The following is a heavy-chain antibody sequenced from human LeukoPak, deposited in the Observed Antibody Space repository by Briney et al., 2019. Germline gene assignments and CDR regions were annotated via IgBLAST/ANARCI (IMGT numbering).Heavy chain of an antibody. J-gene: IGHJ4*02. CDR1: GGSISSGDYY. D-gene: IGHD5-18*01. CDR2: IYYSGSS. CDR3: ARDLPERGYSYGLDY. V-gene: IGHV4-30-4*01. Sequence: SETLSLTCTVSGGSISSGDYYWSWIRQPPGKGLEWIGYIYYSGSSYYNPSLKSRVTISVDTSKNQFSLKLSSVTAADTAVYYCARDLPERGYSYGLDYWGQGTLVTVSS.